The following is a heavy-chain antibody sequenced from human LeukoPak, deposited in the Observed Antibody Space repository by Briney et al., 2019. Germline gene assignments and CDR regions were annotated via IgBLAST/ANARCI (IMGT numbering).Heavy chain of an antibody. CDR3: ATETISGSSSRRIRWFDP. D-gene: IGHD1-26*01. CDR2: FDPEDGET. V-gene: IGHV1-24*01. CDR1: GYTLTELS. Sequence: ASVKVSCKVSGYTLTELSMHWVRQAPGKGLEWMGGFDPEDGETIYAQKFQGRVTMTEDTSTDTAYMELSSLRSEDTAVYYCATETISGSSSRRIRWFDPWGQGTLVTASS. J-gene: IGHJ5*02.